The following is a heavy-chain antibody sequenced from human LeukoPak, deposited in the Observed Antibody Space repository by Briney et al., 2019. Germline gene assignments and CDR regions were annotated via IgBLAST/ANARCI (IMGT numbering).Heavy chain of an antibody. Sequence: GGSLRLSCAASGFTFSSYAMHWVRQAPGKGLEWVAVISYDGSNKYYADSVKGRFTISRDNSKNTLYLQMNSLRAEDTAVYYCARDRELLWFGELSDWGPGTLVTVSS. D-gene: IGHD3-10*01. J-gene: IGHJ4*02. CDR1: GFTFSSYA. CDR2: ISYDGSNK. CDR3: ARDRELLWFGELSD. V-gene: IGHV3-30*04.